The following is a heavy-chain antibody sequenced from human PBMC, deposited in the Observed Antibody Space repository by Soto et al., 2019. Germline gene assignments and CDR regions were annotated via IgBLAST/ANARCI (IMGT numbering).Heavy chain of an antibody. CDR3: TGEVSSGY. V-gene: IGHV3-30*03. J-gene: IGHJ4*02. D-gene: IGHD2-8*02. Sequence: QVQLVESGGGVVQPGRSLRLSCAVSGFTVSTYGMHWVRQAPGKGLEWVAVISRDGGTKYYSDSVEGRFTISRDNSRNTLFLEMNSLRGDDMAVYYCTGEVSSGYWVQGTLVTVSS. CDR1: GFTVSTYG. CDR2: ISRDGGTK.